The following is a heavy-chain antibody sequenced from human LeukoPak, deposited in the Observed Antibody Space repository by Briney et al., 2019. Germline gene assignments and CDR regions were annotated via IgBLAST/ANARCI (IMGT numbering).Heavy chain of an antibody. V-gene: IGHV3-23*01. Sequence: GGSLRLSCAASGFTFSSYAISWVRQAPGKGREWVAAISGSGGSTYYADSVKGRFTISRDNSKNTLYLQMTSLRAEDTAVSYCASRADGLAAAGTAVDYWGQGTLVTVSS. J-gene: IGHJ4*02. CDR1: GFTFSSYA. CDR3: ASRADGLAAAGTAVDY. CDR2: ISGSGGST. D-gene: IGHD6-13*01.